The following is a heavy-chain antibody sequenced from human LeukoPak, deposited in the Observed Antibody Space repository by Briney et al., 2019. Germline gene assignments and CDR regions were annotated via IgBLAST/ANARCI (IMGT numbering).Heavy chain of an antibody. D-gene: IGHD3-3*01. V-gene: IGHV4-34*01. Sequence: NPSETLSLTCAVYGGSFSGYYWSWIRQPPGKGLEWIGEINHSGSTNYNPSLKSRVTISVDTSKNQFSLKLSSVTAADTAVYYCARGRPHLYYDFWSGVIDYWGQGTLVTVSS. CDR2: INHSGST. CDR1: GGSFSGYY. J-gene: IGHJ4*02. CDR3: ARGRPHLYYDFWSGVIDY.